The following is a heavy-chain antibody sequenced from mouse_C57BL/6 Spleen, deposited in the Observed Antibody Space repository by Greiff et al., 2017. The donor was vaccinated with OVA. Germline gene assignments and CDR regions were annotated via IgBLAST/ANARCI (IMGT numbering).Heavy chain of an antibody. Sequence: QVQLQQSGAELVRPGASVTLSCKASGYTFTDYEMHWVKQTPVHGLEWIGAIDPETGGTAYNQKFKGKAILTADKSSSTAYMELRSLTSEDSAVYYCTRSDYYDYYWGQGTTLTVSS. J-gene: IGHJ2*01. CDR2: IDPETGGT. CDR1: GYTFTDYE. V-gene: IGHV1-15*01. D-gene: IGHD2-4*01. CDR3: TRSDYYDYY.